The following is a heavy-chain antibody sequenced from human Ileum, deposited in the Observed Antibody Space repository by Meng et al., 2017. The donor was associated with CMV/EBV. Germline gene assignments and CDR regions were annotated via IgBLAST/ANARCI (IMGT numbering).Heavy chain of an antibody. CDR3: ARASPQRRFLSY. CDR2: INHGGSS. CDR1: GGSFSEYH. V-gene: IGHV4-34*01. Sequence: VQLQQWGAGLLKPSATLSLMCAVYGGSFSEYHWGWIRQPPGKGLEWIGEINHGGSSNYNPSLKSRVTISVDRSRNQVSLKLTSVTAADTAVYYCARASPQRRFLSYWGQGTLVTVSS. D-gene: IGHD3-3*01. J-gene: IGHJ4*02.